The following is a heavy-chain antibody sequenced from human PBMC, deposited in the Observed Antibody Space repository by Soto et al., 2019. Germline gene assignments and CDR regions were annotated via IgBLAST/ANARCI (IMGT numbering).Heavy chain of an antibody. CDR2: INHSGST. CDR1: GGSFSGYY. Sequence: SETLSLTCAVYGGSFSGYYWSWIRQPPGKGLEWIGEINHSGSTNYNPSLKSRVTISVDTSKNQFSLKLSSVTAADTAVYYCARPFDCTNGVCYPDNWFDPWGQGTLVTVSS. V-gene: IGHV4-34*01. J-gene: IGHJ5*02. D-gene: IGHD2-8*01. CDR3: ARPFDCTNGVCYPDNWFDP.